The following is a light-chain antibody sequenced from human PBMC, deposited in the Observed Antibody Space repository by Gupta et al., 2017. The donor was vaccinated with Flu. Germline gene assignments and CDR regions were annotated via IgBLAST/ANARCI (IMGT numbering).Light chain of an antibody. Sequence: PGQSITISCTGTSSDVGGYNYVSWYQQHPGKAPKLMIYEVSNRPSGVSNRFSGSKSGNTASLTISGLQAEDEADYYCSSYTSSSTVVFGGGTKLTVL. CDR1: SSDVGGYNY. CDR2: EVS. CDR3: SSYTSSSTVV. J-gene: IGLJ2*01. V-gene: IGLV2-14*01.